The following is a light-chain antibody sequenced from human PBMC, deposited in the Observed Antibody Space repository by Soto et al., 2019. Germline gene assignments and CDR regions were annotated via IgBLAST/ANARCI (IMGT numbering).Light chain of an antibody. CDR1: SSDVGSYNY. J-gene: IGLJ1*01. CDR2: EVS. Sequence: LTQPASVSGSPGQSITVSCTGTSSDVGSYNYVSWYQLHPGKAPKLMIYEVSNRPSGVSNRFSGSKSGDTASLTISGLQVEDEAEYYCCSYAGFTTYVFGSGTKGTVL. CDR3: CSYAGFTTYV. V-gene: IGLV2-14*01.